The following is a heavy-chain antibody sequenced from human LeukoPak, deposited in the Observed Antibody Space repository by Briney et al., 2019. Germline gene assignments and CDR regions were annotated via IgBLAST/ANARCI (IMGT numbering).Heavy chain of an antibody. CDR3: ARGPGGGGDLDAFDI. D-gene: IGHD2-21*01. Sequence: PSETLSLTCAVYGGSFSGYYWSWIRQPPGKGLEWIGEINHSGSTNYNPSLKSRVTISVDTSKNQFSLKLSSVTAADTAVYYCARGPGGGGDLDAFDIWGQRTMVTVSS. CDR2: INHSGST. J-gene: IGHJ3*02. CDR1: GGSFSGYY. V-gene: IGHV4-34*01.